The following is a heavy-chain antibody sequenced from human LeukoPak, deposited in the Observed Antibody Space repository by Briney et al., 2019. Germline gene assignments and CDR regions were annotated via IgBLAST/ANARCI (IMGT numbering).Heavy chain of an antibody. Sequence: GGTLRLSCAASGFTFSNYAMSWVRQAPGKGLEWVSSISNSGVSTDYADSVKGRFTISRDNSKNTLSLQMSSLRAEDTAIYSCATPRCIGCNHFDYWGQGTLVTVSS. CDR1: GFTFSNYA. CDR2: ISNSGVST. V-gene: IGHV3-23*01. CDR3: ATPRCIGCNHFDY. J-gene: IGHJ4*02. D-gene: IGHD2/OR15-2a*01.